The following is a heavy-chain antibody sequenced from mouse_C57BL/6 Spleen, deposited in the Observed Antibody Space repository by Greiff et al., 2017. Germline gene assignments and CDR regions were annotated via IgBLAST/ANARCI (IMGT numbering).Heavy chain of an antibody. CDR3: ARSSYDYDVGNAMDY. CDR1: GYTFTSYD. V-gene: IGHV1-85*01. Sequence: QVQLQQSGPELVKPGASVKLSCKASGYTFTSYDINWVKQRPGQGLEWIGWIYPRDGSTKYNEKFKGKATLTVDTASSTAYMERHSLTSEDSAVYFCARSSYDYDVGNAMDYWGQGTSVTVSS. CDR2: IYPRDGST. D-gene: IGHD2-4*01. J-gene: IGHJ4*01.